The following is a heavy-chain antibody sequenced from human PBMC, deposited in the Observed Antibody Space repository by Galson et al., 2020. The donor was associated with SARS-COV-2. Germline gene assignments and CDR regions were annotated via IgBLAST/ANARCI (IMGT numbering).Heavy chain of an antibody. Sequence: SQTLSLTCAVYGGSFSGYYWSWIRQPPGKGLEWIGEINHSGSTNYNPSLKSRVTISVDTSKNQFSLKLSSVTAANTAVYYCARGRDKGGSSWSPGVDYGGQGTLVTVSS. CDR2: INHSGST. CDR3: ARGRDKGGSSWSPGVDY. D-gene: IGHD6-13*01. CDR1: GGSFSGYY. V-gene: IGHV4-34*01. J-gene: IGHJ4*02.